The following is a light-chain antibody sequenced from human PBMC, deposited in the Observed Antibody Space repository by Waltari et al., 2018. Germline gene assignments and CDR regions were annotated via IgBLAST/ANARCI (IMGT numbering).Light chain of an antibody. V-gene: IGKV1-16*02. J-gene: IGKJ4*01. CDR3: QQYNNYPPT. CDR2: DAS. CDR1: QGINNY. Sequence: DIQMTQSPSSLSASVGDRITITCRASQGINNYLAWFQQKQGKAPKSLIYDASSLQSGVSSNFSGSGAGTDFTLTISSLQPEDIATYYCQQYNNYPPTFGGGTKVEIK.